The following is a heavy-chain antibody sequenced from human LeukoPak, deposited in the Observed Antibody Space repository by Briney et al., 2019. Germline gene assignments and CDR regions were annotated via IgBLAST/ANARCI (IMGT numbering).Heavy chain of an antibody. J-gene: IGHJ6*03. Sequence: ASVKVSCKASGYTFTGYYMHWVRQAPGQGLEWMGWINPNSGGTNYAQKFQGRVTMTRDTSISTAYMELSRLRSDDTAVYYCARVFVGATGTAYYYYYMDVWGKGTTVTVSS. CDR3: ARVFVGATGTAYYYYYMDV. D-gene: IGHD1-26*01. CDR1: GYTFTGYY. CDR2: INPNSGGT. V-gene: IGHV1-2*02.